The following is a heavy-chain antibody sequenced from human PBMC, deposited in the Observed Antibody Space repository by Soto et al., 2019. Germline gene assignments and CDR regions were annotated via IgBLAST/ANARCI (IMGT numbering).Heavy chain of an antibody. CDR3: ATYRSSSWPPLA. CDR2: IIPILGIA. D-gene: IGHD6-13*01. V-gene: IGHV1-69*04. J-gene: IGHJ1*01. Sequence: GASVKVACKASGDTFSSYAISWVRQAPGQGLEWMGRIIPILGIANYAQKFQGRVTITADKSTSTAYMELSSLRSEDTAVYYCATYRSSSWPPLAWGQGTLVTVSS. CDR1: GDTFSSYA.